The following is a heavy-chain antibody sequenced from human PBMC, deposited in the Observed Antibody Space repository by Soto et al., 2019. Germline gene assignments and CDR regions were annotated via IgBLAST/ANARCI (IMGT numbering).Heavy chain of an antibody. Sequence: PGGSLRLSCAASGFTFSGYAMHWVRQAPGKGLEWVAVISYDGSNKYYADSVKGRFTISRDNSKNTLYLQMNSLRAEDTAVYYCARDTLRFSIQLIDYWGQGTLVTVSS. CDR3: ARDTLRFSIQLIDY. D-gene: IGHD5-18*01. J-gene: IGHJ4*02. V-gene: IGHV3-30-3*01. CDR2: ISYDGSNK. CDR1: GFTFSGYA.